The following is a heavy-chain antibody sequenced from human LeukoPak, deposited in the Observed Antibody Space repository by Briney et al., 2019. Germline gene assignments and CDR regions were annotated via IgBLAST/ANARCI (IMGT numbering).Heavy chain of an antibody. V-gene: IGHV3-9*01. Sequence: GGSLRLSCAASGFTFDDYAMHWVRQAPGKGLGWVSGISWNSGSIGYADSVKGRFTISRDNAKNSLYLQMNSLRAEDTALYYCAKEAIAAAYRGAFDIWGQGTMVTVSS. CDR2: ISWNSGSI. J-gene: IGHJ3*02. CDR3: AKEAIAAAYRGAFDI. D-gene: IGHD6-13*01. CDR1: GFTFDDYA.